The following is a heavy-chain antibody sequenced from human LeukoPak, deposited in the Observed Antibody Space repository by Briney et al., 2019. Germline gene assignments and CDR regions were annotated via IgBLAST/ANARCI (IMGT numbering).Heavy chain of an antibody. Sequence: PGGSLRLSCAASGFTFSSYWMSWVRQAPGKELEWVAGISVSGDSTYYGDSVKGRFTISRDNSKNTLYLQINSLRAEDTAVYYCAKDWGFSSSPIFDYWGQGTLVLVSS. V-gene: IGHV3-23*01. D-gene: IGHD6-13*01. J-gene: IGHJ4*02. CDR1: GFTFSSYW. CDR2: ISVSGDST. CDR3: AKDWGFSSSPIFDY.